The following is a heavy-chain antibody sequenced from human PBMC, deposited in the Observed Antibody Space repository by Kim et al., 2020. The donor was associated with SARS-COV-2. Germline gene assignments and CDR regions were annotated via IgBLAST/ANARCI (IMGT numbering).Heavy chain of an antibody. CDR2: ISSSSTI. CDR1: GFTFSSYS. Sequence: GGSLRLSCAASGFTFSSYSMNWVRQAPGKGLEWVSYISSSSTIYYADSVKGRFTISRDNAKNSLYLQMNSLGDEDTAVYYCARDSYSSSWYYWGQGTLVTVSS. J-gene: IGHJ4*02. D-gene: IGHD6-13*01. V-gene: IGHV3-48*02. CDR3: ARDSYSSSWYY.